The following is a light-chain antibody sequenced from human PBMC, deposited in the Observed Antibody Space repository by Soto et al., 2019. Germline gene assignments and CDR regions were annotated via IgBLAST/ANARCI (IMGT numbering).Light chain of an antibody. J-gene: IGKJ4*02. CDR3: QQSYSTPLT. CDR2: AAS. CDR1: QSISSY. Sequence: DIQMTQSPSSLSASVGDRVTITCRASQSISSYLNWYQQKPGKAPNLLIYAASSLQSGVPSRFSGSGSGTDFTFTISSLQPEDFATYFCQQSYSTPLTFGVGTKVDIK. V-gene: IGKV1-39*01.